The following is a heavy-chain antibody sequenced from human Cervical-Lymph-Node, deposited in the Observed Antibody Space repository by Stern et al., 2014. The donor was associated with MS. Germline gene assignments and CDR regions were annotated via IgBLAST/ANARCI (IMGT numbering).Heavy chain of an antibody. CDR1: GFSFSSYG. V-gene: IGHV3-30*18. Sequence: DQLVESGGGVVQPGRSLRLSCAASGFSFSSYGMHWARQAPGKGLEWVAIISDDGSDKYYADSVKGRFTISRDNSKNTLYLQMNSLRAEDTAVYYCAKGRFSGGSSLLIDYWGQGTLVTVSS. D-gene: IGHD2-15*01. J-gene: IGHJ4*02. CDR2: ISDDGSDK. CDR3: AKGRFSGGSSLLIDY.